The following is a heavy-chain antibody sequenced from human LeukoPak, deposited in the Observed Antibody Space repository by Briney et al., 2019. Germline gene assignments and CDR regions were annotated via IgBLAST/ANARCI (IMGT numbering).Heavy chain of an antibody. Sequence: PSEPLSLTSAVSGYSISSAYYWGWIRQPPGKGLEWIGSIYHSGSTYYNPSLKSRVTISVDTSKNHFSLRLSSVSAADTAVYYCARHDGGTGRLTIPAASTSAFDPWGQGTLVTVSS. J-gene: IGHJ5*02. CDR2: IYHSGST. V-gene: IGHV4-38-2*01. D-gene: IGHD2-2*01. CDR1: GYSISSAYY. CDR3: ARHDGGTGRLTIPAASTSAFDP.